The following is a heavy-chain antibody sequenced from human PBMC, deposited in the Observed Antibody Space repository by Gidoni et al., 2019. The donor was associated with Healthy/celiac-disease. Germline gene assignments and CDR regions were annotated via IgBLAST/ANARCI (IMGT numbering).Heavy chain of an antibody. J-gene: IGHJ4*02. CDR2: ISSSGSTI. CDR1: GFTFSSYE. CDR3: ASKPWTTEIDY. Sequence: EVQLVESGGGLVQPGGSLRLSCAASGFTFSSYEMNWVRQAPGKGLEWVSYISSSGSTIYYADSVKGRFTISRDNAKNSLYLQMNSLRAEDTAVYYCASKPWTTEIDYWGQGTLVTVSS. D-gene: IGHD1-1*01. V-gene: IGHV3-48*03.